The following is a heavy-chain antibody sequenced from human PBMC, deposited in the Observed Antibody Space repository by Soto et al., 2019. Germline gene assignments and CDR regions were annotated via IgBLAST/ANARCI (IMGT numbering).Heavy chain of an antibody. J-gene: IGHJ4*02. V-gene: IGHV3-30*18. CDR3: ANAYDFWSGPFDY. Sequence: QVQLVESGGGVVQPGRSLRLSCAASGFTFGTYGMHWVRQAPGKWLEWVSLISYDASNKYYADSVKGRFTISRDNSKNTLYLQMNSLRAEDTAVYYCANAYDFWSGPFDYWGQGTLVTVSS. CDR1: GFTFGTYG. CDR2: ISYDASNK. D-gene: IGHD3-3*01.